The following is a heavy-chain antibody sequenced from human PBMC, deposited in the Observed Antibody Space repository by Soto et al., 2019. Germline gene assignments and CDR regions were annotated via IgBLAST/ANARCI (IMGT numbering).Heavy chain of an antibody. V-gene: IGHV4-61*01. J-gene: IGHJ4*02. CDR2: IYYSGRT. CDR1: GGSVSSGSYY. Sequence: QVQLQESGPGLVKPSETLSLTCTVSGGSVSSGSYYWSWIRQPPGKGLAWIGYIYYSGRTNYNPSLKSRVTISVDTAKNQFSLKLSSVTAADTAVYYCARFAYYYDSSGYYYDYWGQGTLVTVSS. CDR3: ARFAYYYDSSGYYYDY. D-gene: IGHD3-22*01.